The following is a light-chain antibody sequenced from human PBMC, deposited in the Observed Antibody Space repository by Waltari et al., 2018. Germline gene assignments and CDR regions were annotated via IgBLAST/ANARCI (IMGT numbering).Light chain of an antibody. CDR1: YSHVGAYDY. CDR3: SSYTSNRHYV. Sequence: QSALTQPASVSGSPGQSFTISCTGTYSHVGAYDYVSWYQQYPGKATKLVIYDVSSRPSGTSDRFSGSKSGNTASLIISGLQAEDEADYYCSSYTSNRHYVFGAGTTVTVL. J-gene: IGLJ1*01. CDR2: DVS. V-gene: IGLV2-14*01.